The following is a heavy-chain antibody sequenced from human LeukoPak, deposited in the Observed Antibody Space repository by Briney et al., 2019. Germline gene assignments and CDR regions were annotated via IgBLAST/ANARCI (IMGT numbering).Heavy chain of an antibody. CDR3: ARRYTVAGVYD. Sequence: GGSLRLSCAASGFRFSDFSINWVRQAPGKGLEWVSYISSSDNIYYADSVKGRFTISRDNSKNTLYLQMNSLRAEDTAVYYCARRYTVAGVYDWGQGTLVTVSS. CDR2: ISSSDNI. V-gene: IGHV3-48*01. CDR1: GFRFSDFS. D-gene: IGHD2-8*01. J-gene: IGHJ4*02.